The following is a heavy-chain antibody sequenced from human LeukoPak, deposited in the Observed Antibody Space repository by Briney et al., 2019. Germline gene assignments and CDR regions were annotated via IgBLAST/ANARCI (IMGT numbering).Heavy chain of an antibody. J-gene: IGHJ4*02. CDR2: INPNSGGT. D-gene: IGHD3-3*01. CDR3: ARSGSYDFWSGYYPFDY. Sequence: GASVKVSCKASGYTFTGDYMHWVRQAPGQGLEWMGWINPNSGGTNYAQKFQGRVTMTRDTSISTAYMELSRLRSDDAAVYYCARSGSYDFWSGYYPFDYWGQGTLVTVSS. V-gene: IGHV1-2*02. CDR1: GYTFTGDY.